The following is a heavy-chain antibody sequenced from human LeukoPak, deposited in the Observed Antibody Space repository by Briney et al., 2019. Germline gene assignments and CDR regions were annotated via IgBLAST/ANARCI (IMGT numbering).Heavy chain of an antibody. CDR1: GFTVRNNY. J-gene: IGHJ4*02. CDR2: IYSGGST. D-gene: IGHD3-10*01. Sequence: GGSLRLSCAASGFTVRNNYMSWVRQAPGKGLEWVSVIYSGGSTYYADSVKGRFTISRDNSKNTLYLQMNSLRAEDTAVYFCTTGERMVRGDGVDYWGQGTLVTVSS. CDR3: TTGERMVRGDGVDY. V-gene: IGHV3-66*01.